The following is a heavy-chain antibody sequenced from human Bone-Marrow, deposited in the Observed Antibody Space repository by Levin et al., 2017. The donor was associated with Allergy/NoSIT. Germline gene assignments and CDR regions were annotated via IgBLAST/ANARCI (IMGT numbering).Heavy chain of an antibody. CDR2: IYHSGST. D-gene: IGHD2-15*01. J-gene: IGHJ4*02. CDR3: ARTLGYCSGDSCYFYFDY. CDR1: GYSISSDYY. V-gene: IGHV4-38-2*01. Sequence: PSETLSLTCAVSGYSISSDYYWGWIRQPPGEGLEWIGNIYHSGSTYYNPSLKSRVTISVDTSKNQFSLKVTSVTAADTAVYYCARTLGYCSGDSCYFYFDYWGPGTLVTVSS.